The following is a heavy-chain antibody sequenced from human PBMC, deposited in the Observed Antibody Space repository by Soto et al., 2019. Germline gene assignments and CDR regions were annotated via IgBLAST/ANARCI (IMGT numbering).Heavy chain of an antibody. CDR2: INHSGST. V-gene: IGHV4-34*01. Sequence: QVQLQQWGAGLLKPSETLSLTCAVYGGSFSGYYWSWIRQPPGKGLEWIGEINHSGSTNYNPSLKSRVTISVDTSKNQFSLKLSSVTAADTAVYYCARGDIVVVPAATSYDILTRRNHPAKYYYYYYMDVWGKGTTVTVSS. CDR3: ARGDIVVVPAATSYDILTRRNHPAKYYYYYYMDV. J-gene: IGHJ6*03. CDR1: GGSFSGYY. D-gene: IGHD2-2*01.